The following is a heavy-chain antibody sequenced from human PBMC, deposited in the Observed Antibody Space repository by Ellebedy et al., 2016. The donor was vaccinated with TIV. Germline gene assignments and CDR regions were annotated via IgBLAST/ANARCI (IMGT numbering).Heavy chain of an antibody. J-gene: IGHJ1*01. Sequence: PGGSLRLSCAASGFTFSSYWMNWVRQAPGKGLEWVSYISSSSSTIYYADSVKGRFTISRDNAKNSLYLQMNSLRDEDTAVYYCARSPLYNWNYDAAEYFQHWGQGTLVTVSS. V-gene: IGHV3-48*02. D-gene: IGHD1-7*01. CDR2: ISSSSSTI. CDR3: ARSPLYNWNYDAAEYFQH. CDR1: GFTFSSYW.